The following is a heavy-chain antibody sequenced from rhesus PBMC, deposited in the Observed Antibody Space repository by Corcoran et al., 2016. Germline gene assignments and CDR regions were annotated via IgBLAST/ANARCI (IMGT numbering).Heavy chain of an antibody. V-gene: IGHV4-165*01. D-gene: IGHD3-40*01. CDR3: ARGVYEIHY. CDR1: GGSFSGYY. J-gene: IGHJ4*01. Sequence: QVQLQESGPGLVKPSETLSLTCAVSGGSFSGYYWGWIRQPPGKGLEWMGYFRASRGNTDYSPSLKGRVTISTDTSQNQFSLKLSSVTAADTAVYYCARGVYEIHYWGQGVLVTVSS. CDR2: FRASRGNT.